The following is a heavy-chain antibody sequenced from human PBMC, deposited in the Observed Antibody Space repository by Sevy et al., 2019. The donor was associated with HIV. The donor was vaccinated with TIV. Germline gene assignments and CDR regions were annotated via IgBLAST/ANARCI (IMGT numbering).Heavy chain of an antibody. Sequence: GPVKVSCKASGYTFTGDYLHWVRQAPGQGLERRGRVYPHSGGTNYAQKIQGRVTMTRDMSISTAYMELSRLRSDDTAVYYCARDGGGGTTNSGMDVWGQGTTVSVSS. V-gene: IGHV1-2*06. CDR2: VYPHSGGT. CDR3: ARDGGGGTTNSGMDV. J-gene: IGHJ6*02. D-gene: IGHD1-7*01. CDR1: GYTFTGDY.